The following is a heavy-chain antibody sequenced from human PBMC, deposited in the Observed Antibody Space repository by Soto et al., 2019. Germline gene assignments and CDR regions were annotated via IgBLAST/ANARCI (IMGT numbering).Heavy chain of an antibody. CDR3: ARDWGSSGWPN. V-gene: IGHV4-31*03. D-gene: IGHD6-19*01. J-gene: IGHJ4*02. CDR2: IYFTGST. CDR1: GHSLSRGGYY. Sequence: SETLSLTCRVSGHSLSRGGYYGIWVRQHPGKGLEWVGYIYFTGSTLYNPSLKSRLAMSLDTSKNQFSLRLTSVTAADTAVYFCARDWGSSGWPNWGQGTLVTVSS.